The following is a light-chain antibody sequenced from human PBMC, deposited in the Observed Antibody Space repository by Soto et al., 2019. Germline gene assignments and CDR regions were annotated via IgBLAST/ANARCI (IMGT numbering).Light chain of an antibody. V-gene: IGKV4-1*01. Sequence: DIVMTQSPGSLAVSPGERATIKCTYSQSLLHSSNNKNYLVWYQQKPGQPPKLLIYWASTRHSGVPERFSGSGSGTEFTLSISSLHTEDGAVYFCQQYYSSPVTFGGGTKVEI. CDR1: QSLLHSSNNKNY. CDR2: WAS. J-gene: IGKJ4*01. CDR3: QQYYSSPVT.